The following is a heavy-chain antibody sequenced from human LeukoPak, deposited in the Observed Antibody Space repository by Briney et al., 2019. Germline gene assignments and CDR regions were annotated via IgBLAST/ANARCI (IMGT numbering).Heavy chain of an antibody. J-gene: IGHJ4*02. CDR3: AREIAQQLDY. D-gene: IGHD6-13*01. Sequence: GGSLRLSCAASGLTFSNYYMTWVRQAPGKGLEWVARIKQDGSEESYVDSAKGRFTISRDDAQNSVYLQMTSLRAEDTAVYYCAREIAQQLDYWGQGTLVTVSS. CDR2: IKQDGSEE. V-gene: IGHV3-7*01. CDR1: GLTFSNYY.